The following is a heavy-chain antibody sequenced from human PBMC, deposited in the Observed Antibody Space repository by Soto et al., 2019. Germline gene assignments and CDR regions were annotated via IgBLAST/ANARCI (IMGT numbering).Heavy chain of an antibody. J-gene: IGHJ6*03. CDR1: GFTFTSSA. D-gene: IGHD1-7*01. CDR2: IVVGSGNT. CDR3: AAASKLELLEYYYMDV. V-gene: IGHV1-58*02. Sequence: SVKVSCKASGFTFTSSAMQWVRQARGQRLEWIGWIVVGSGNTNYAQKFQERVTITRDMSTSTAYMELSNLRSEDTAVYYCAAASKLELLEYYYMDVWGKGTTVTVSS.